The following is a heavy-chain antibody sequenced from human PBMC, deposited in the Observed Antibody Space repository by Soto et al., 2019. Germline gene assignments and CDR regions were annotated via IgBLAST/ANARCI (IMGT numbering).Heavy chain of an antibody. CDR2: IKHGGST. CDR1: GESFIGYY. D-gene: IGHD4-17*01. J-gene: IGHJ5*02. CDR3: ARTDIQTTNWFDP. Sequence: QVHLQQWGAGLLKPSETLSLTCAVYGESFIGYYCTWIRQSPGKGLEWIGEIKHGGSTNYNPSLKSPVTISIDTSKHQFSLKLTSVTAADTSVYYCARTDIQTTNWFDPWGRGTLVTVSS. V-gene: IGHV4-34*01.